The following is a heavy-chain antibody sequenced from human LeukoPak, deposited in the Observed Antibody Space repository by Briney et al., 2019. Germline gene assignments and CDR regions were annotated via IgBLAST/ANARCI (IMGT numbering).Heavy chain of an antibody. J-gene: IGHJ4*02. CDR3: ARGLNYVVY. CDR2: INHSGST. CDR1: GGSFSGYY. Sequence: SETLSLTCAVYGGSFSGYYWSWIRQPPGKGLEWIGEINHSGSTNYNPSLKSRVTISVDTSKNQFSLKLSSVTAADTAVYYCARGLNYVVYWGQGALVTVSS. V-gene: IGHV4-34*01.